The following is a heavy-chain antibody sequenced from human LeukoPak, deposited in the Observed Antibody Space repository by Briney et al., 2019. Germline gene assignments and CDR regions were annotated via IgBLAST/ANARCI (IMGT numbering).Heavy chain of an antibody. D-gene: IGHD1-26*01. CDR1: GFTFSSYA. CDR2: ISCSGGSK. V-gene: IGHV3-23*01. Sequence: GGSLSLSCAASGFTFSSYARRWVPRAPGRGWVGLSAISCSGGSKCYADSVKGRFTISRDNSKNTLYLQMNSLRAEDTAVYSCAKGAVGAADYWGQGTLVTVSA. J-gene: IGHJ4*02. CDR3: AKGAVGAADY.